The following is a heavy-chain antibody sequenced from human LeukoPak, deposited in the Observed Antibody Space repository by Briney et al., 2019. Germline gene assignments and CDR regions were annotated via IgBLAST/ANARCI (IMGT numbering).Heavy chain of an antibody. D-gene: IGHD2/OR15-2a*01. V-gene: IGHV3-23*01. CDR1: GFTFSSYA. J-gene: IGHJ4*02. CDR3: AKSCNSGNCYYNY. Sequence: GGSLRLSCAASGFTFSSYAMSWVRQAPGKGLEWVSAISGSGGSTYYADSVKGRFTISRDNSENTLSLQMNSLRAGDTAIYYCAKSCNSGNCYYNYWGQGTLVTVSS. CDR2: ISGSGGST.